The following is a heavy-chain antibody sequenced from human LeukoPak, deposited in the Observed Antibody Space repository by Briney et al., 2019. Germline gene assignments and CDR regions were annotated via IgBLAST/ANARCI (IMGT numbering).Heavy chain of an antibody. J-gene: IGHJ4*02. V-gene: IGHV4-4*07. Sequence: SETLSLTCTVSGGSISSNYWSWIRQPAGKGLEWIWRIYTRRNTNYNPSLKSRVTMSVDTSKNQFSLKLTSVTAADTAVYYCARASYPGGGPFDSWGQGTLVTVSS. CDR1: GGSISSNY. D-gene: IGHD3-16*01. CDR3: ARASYPGGGPFDS. CDR2: IYTRRNT.